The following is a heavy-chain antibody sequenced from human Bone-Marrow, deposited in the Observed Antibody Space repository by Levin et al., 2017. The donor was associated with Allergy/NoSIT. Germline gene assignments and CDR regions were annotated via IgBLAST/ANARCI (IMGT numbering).Heavy chain of an antibody. CDR2: IDPTDSST. J-gene: IGHJ5*02. CDR3: AREVGRISGTYA. Sequence: GGSLRLSCQASGYTFTSYWISWVRQMPGKGLEWMGRIDPTDSSTSYSPSFQGHVTISVDKSLSTAYLQWSSLKASDTAMYYCAREVGRISGTYAWGQGTLVTVSS. V-gene: IGHV5-10-1*01. D-gene: IGHD3-10*01. CDR1: GYTFTSYW.